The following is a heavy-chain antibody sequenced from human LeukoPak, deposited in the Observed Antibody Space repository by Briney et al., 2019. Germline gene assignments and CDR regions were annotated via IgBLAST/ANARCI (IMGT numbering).Heavy chain of an antibody. CDR3: ARTTYSLFGY. D-gene: IGHD2-21*01. CDR2: IYHSGST. CDR1: GYSISSGYY. J-gene: IGHJ4*02. V-gene: IGHV4-38-2*02. Sequence: SETLSLTCTVSGYSISSGYYWGWIRQPPGKGLEWIGSIYHSGSTYYNPSLKSRVTISVDTSKNQFSLKLSSVTAADTAVYYCARTTYSLFGYWGQGTLVTVSS.